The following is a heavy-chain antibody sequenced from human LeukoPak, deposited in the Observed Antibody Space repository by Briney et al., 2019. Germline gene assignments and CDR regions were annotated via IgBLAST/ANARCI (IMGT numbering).Heavy chain of an antibody. D-gene: IGHD3-16*01. CDR3: AKDLGHDLGDY. Sequence: HPGGSLRLSCAASGFTFSSYGMHWVRQAPGKGLEWVAVISYDGSNKYYADSVKGRFAISRDNSKNTLYLQMNSLRAEDTAVYYCAKDLGHDLGDYWGQGTLVTVSS. CDR2: ISYDGSNK. CDR1: GFTFSSYG. J-gene: IGHJ4*02. V-gene: IGHV3-30*18.